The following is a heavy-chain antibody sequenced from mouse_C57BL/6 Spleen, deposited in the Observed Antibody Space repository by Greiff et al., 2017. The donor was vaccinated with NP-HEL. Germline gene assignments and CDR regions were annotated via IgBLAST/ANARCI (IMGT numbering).Heavy chain of an antibody. J-gene: IGHJ3*01. CDR2: INPNNGGT. CDR3: ASLDSSGYWFAY. V-gene: IGHV1-22*01. D-gene: IGHD3-2*02. CDR1: GYTFTDYN. Sequence: VQLQQSGPELVKPGASVKMSCKASGYTFTDYNMHWVKQSHGKSLEWIGYINPNNGGTSYNQKFKGKATLTVNKSSSTAYMELRSLTSEDSAVYYCASLDSSGYWFAYWGQGTLVTVSA.